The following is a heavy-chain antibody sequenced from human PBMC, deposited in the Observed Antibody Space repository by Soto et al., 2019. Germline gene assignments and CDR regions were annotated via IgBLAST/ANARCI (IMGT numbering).Heavy chain of an antibody. CDR2: ISAHNGNT. CDR1: GYDFTTYG. CDR3: ARGGYGDY. D-gene: IGHD1-1*01. J-gene: IGHJ4*02. Sequence: QVHLVQSGAEVKKPGASVKVSCKGSGYDFTTYGITWVRQAPGQGLEWMAWISAHNGNTDYAQKLQGRVTVTRDTSTSTAYMELGSLRSDDTAVYYCARGGYGDYWGQGALVTVSS. V-gene: IGHV1-18*01.